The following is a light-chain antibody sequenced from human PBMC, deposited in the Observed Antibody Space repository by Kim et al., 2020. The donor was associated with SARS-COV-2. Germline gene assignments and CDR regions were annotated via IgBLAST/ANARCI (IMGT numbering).Light chain of an antibody. V-gene: IGKV1-8*01. CDR1: QNIDNY. CDR2: TAS. Sequence: AIRITQSPSSLSASTGDRVTITCRASQNIDNYLAWYQQKPGKAPKLLIYTASSLQTGVPSRFSGSGSGTDFTLTITSLQSEDFATYSCQQYYTYPRTLGQGTKVDIK. J-gene: IGKJ1*01. CDR3: QQYYTYPRT.